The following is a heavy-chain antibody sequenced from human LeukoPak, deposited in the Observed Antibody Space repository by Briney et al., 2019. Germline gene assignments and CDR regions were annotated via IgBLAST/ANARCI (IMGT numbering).Heavy chain of an antibody. CDR2: INPSGGST. V-gene: IGHV1-46*01. CDR3: ARDYYGSGSYFAGIYYYYYMDV. D-gene: IGHD3-10*01. J-gene: IGHJ6*03. Sequence: ASVKVSCKASGYTFTSYYMHWVRQAPGQGLEWMGIINPSGGSTSYAQKFQGRVTMTRDTSTSTVYMELSSLRSEDTAVYYCARDYYGSGSYFAGIYYYYYMDVWGNGTTVTISS. CDR1: GYTFTSYY.